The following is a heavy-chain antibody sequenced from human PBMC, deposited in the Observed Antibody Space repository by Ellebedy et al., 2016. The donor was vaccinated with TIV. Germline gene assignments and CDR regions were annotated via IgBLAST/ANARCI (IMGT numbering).Heavy chain of an antibody. Sequence: GESLKIPCAASGFTLTTYAMSWVRQAPGQGLEWVPSISATGGSTYYADSVKGRFTSSRDISKNTLYLQMNSLRAEDTAMYYCAKTRQTNPVAPHYFDYWGQGTLVPVSS. CDR3: AKTRQTNPVAPHYFDY. CDR2: ISATGGST. J-gene: IGHJ4*02. V-gene: IGHV3-23*01. CDR1: GFTLTTYA.